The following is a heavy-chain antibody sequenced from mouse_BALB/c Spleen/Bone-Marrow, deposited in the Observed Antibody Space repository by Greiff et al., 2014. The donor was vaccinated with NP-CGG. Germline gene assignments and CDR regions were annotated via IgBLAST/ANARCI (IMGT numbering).Heavy chain of an antibody. D-gene: IGHD2-14*01. CDR1: GYTFTSYW. Sequence: QVQLQQSGAQLVRPGASVKLSCKASGYTFTSYWMNWVKQRPGQGLEWIGMIDPSDSETHYNQKFKYKATLTVDKSSSTAYMQLSSLTYVNTAVYYGARVTYYRYDVGYWGQGTTLTVSS. CDR2: IDPSDSET. CDR3: ARVTYYRYDVGY. V-gene: IGHV1-61*01. J-gene: IGHJ2*01.